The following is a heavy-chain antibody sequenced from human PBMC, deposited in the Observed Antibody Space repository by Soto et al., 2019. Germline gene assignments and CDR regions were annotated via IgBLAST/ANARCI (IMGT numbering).Heavy chain of an antibody. D-gene: IGHD2-15*01. Sequence: QVQLVQSGAEVKKPGASVKVSCTASGYTFTSYYLHWVRQAPGQGLEWMGIINPSSGTRTYAQSFQGRVAMTRDSSTSTVYMDLSSLRSEETAMYYCARDVGCSGGACYSSGYYYGMDVWGQGTTVTVSS. V-gene: IGHV1-46*01. J-gene: IGHJ6*02. CDR3: ARDVGCSGGACYSSGYYYGMDV. CDR2: INPSSGTR. CDR1: GYTFTSYY.